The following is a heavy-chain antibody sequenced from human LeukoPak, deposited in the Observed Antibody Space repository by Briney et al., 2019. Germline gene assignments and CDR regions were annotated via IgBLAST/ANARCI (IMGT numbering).Heavy chain of an antibody. D-gene: IGHD3-10*01. CDR1: GFTFSSYW. Sequence: PGGSLRLSCGASGFTFSSYWMHWVRQAPGKGLQWVSVIYSDGSIYYADSVKGRFTISRDKSKNNLYLQMNSLRAEDTAIYYCARENNFGSGMDVWGQGTTVIVSS. CDR3: ARENNFGSGMDV. J-gene: IGHJ6*02. V-gene: IGHV3-53*01. CDR2: IYSDGSI.